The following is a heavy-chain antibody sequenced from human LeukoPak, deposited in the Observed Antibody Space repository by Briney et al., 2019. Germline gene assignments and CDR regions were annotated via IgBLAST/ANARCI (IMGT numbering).Heavy chain of an antibody. CDR1: GFTFSIYT. V-gene: IGHV3-48*04. CDR2: ISSSSSTI. J-gene: IGHJ4*02. D-gene: IGHD5-12*01. Sequence: GGSLRLSCAASGFTFSIYTMNWVRQAPGKGLEWVSYISSSSSTIYYADSVKGRFTISRDNAKNSLYLQMNSLRAEDTAVYYCARGIKYSDYAPPANYFDYWGQGTLVTVSS. CDR3: ARGIKYSDYAPPANYFDY.